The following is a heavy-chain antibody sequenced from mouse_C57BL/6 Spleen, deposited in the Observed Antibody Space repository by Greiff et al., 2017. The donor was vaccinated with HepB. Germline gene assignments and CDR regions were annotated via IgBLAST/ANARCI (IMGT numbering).Heavy chain of an antibody. Sequence: EVKVVDSGGGLVKPGGSLKLSCAASGFTFSSYAMSWVRQTPEKRLEWVATISDGGSYTYYPDNVKGRFTISRDNAKNNLYLQMSHLKSEDTAMYYCARALNYYGSSPWYFDVWGTGTTVTVSS. CDR2: ISDGGSYT. J-gene: IGHJ1*03. CDR1: GFTFSSYA. CDR3: ARALNYYGSSPWYFDV. V-gene: IGHV5-4*03. D-gene: IGHD1-1*01.